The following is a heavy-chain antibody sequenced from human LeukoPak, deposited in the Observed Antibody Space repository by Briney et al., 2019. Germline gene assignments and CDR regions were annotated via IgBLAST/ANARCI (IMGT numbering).Heavy chain of an antibody. J-gene: IGHJ4*02. D-gene: IGHD3-22*01. V-gene: IGHV3-23*01. CDR3: AKALKSYYYDSSGYCLPDY. Sequence: GSLRLSCAASGFTFSSYAMSWVRQAPGKGLEWVSAISGSGGSTYYADSVKGRFTISRDNSKNTLYLQMNSLRAEDTAVYYCAKALKSYYYDSSGYCLPDYWGQGTLVTVSS. CDR2: ISGSGGST. CDR1: GFTFSSYA.